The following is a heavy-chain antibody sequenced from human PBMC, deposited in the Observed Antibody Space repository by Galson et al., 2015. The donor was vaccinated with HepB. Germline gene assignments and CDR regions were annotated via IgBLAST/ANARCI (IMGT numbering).Heavy chain of an antibody. D-gene: IGHD3-3*01. J-gene: IGHJ6*03. CDR2: MNTNTGKP. V-gene: IGHV7-4-1*02. Sequence: SGYTFTDYVVNWVRQAPGQGLEWMGWMNTNTGKPTYAPGFAGRFVFSLDTSVTTAYLQISSLETEDTAVYYCARSPLRFLDWLPYYDYYYMDVWGEGTTVTVSS. CDR1: GYTFTDYV. CDR3: ARSPLRFLDWLPYYDYYYMDV.